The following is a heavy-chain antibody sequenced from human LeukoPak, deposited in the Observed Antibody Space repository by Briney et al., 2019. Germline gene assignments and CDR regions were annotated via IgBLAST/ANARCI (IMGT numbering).Heavy chain of an antibody. V-gene: IGHV3-21*01. CDR3: ARDPSTVTSLFDY. D-gene: IGHD4-11*01. J-gene: IGHJ4*02. CDR2: ISSSSSYI. CDR1: GFTFSSYS. Sequence: GGSLRLSCAASGFTFSSYSMNWVRQAPGKGLEWVSSISSSSSYIYYADSVKGRFTISRDNAKNSLYLQMNSLRAEDTAVYYCARDPSTVTSLFDYWGQGPRSPSPQ.